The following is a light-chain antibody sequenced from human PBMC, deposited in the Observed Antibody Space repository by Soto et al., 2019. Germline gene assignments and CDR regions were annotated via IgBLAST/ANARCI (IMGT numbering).Light chain of an antibody. CDR2: GAS. CDR1: QSVSRN. CDR3: QQYNNWLYT. Sequence: EIVMTQSPATLSVSPGERATLSCRASQSVSRNLAWYQQKPGQTPRLLIYGASTRATGIPARFSCSGSGTEFTLTISSLQSEDFAVYYCQQYNNWLYTFGQGTKLEIK. J-gene: IGKJ2*01. V-gene: IGKV3-15*01.